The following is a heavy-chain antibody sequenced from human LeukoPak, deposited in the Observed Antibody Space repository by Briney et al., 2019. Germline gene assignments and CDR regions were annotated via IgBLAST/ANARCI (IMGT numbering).Heavy chain of an antibody. CDR1: GYTFIGYY. D-gene: IGHD3-22*01. CDR3: AREGYYDSSGHSGFDY. V-gene: IGHV1-2*06. CDR2: INPNSGGT. Sequence: GASVKVSCKASGYTFIGYYMHWVRQAPGQGLEWMGRINPNSGGTNYAQKFQGRVTMTRDTSISTAYMELSRLRSDDTAVYYCAREGYYDSSGHSGFDYWGQGTLVTVSS. J-gene: IGHJ4*02.